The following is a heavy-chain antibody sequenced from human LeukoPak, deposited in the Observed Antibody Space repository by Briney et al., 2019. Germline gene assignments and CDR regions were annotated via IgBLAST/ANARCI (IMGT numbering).Heavy chain of an antibody. J-gene: IGHJ4*02. CDR1: GGSISSGSYY. CDR2: IYTSGST. V-gene: IGHV4-61*02. CDR3: ASGTYYDFWSGYHTFDY. Sequence: SETLSLTCTVSGGSISSGSYYWSWIRQPAGKGLEWIGRIYTSGSTNYNPSLKSRVTISVDTSKNQFSLKLSFVTAADTAVYYCASGTYYDFWSGYHTFDYWGQGTLVTVSS. D-gene: IGHD3-3*01.